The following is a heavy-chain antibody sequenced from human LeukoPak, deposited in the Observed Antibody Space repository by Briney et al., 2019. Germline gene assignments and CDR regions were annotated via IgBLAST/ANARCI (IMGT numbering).Heavy chain of an antibody. D-gene: IGHD3-22*01. V-gene: IGHV1-18*01. CDR2: ISAYNGNT. J-gene: IGHJ6*02. CDR1: GYTFTSYG. CDR3: ASDQESDGTMIVVVPPEGDYYYGMDV. Sequence: ASVKVSCKASGYTFTSYGISWVRQAPGQGLEWMGWISAYNGNTNYAQKLQGRVTMTTDTSTSTAYMELRSLRSDDTAVYYCASDQESDGTMIVVVPPEGDYYYGMDVWGQGTTVTVSS.